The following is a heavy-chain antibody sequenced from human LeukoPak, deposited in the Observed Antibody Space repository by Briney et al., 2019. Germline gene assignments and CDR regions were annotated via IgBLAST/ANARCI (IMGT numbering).Heavy chain of an antibody. V-gene: IGHV3-7*03. J-gene: IGHJ4*02. Sequence: GGSLRLSCAAPGFTFSSYWMSWVRQAPGKGLEWVANIKQHGSEKYYVDSVKGRFTISRDNAKNSLYLQMNSLRAEDTAVYYCARDHRSGSYSWGLDYWGQGTLVTVSS. D-gene: IGHD3-10*01. CDR3: ARDHRSGSYSWGLDY. CDR1: GFTFSSYW. CDR2: IKQHGSEK.